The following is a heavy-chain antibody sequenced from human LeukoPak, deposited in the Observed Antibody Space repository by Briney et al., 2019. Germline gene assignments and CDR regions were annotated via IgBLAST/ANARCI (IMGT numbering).Heavy chain of an antibody. CDR2: TYYRSTWYN. CDR3: ARRLTQYDCFDP. CDR1: GDSVSSNSVT. J-gene: IGHJ5*02. Sequence: SQTLSLTCVISGDSVSSNSVTWNWIRQSPSRGLEWLGRTYYRSTWYNDYAVSVRGRITVNPDTSKNQFSQHLNSVTPEDTAIYYCARRLTQYDCFDPWGQGILVTVSS. D-gene: IGHD2-2*01. V-gene: IGHV6-1*01.